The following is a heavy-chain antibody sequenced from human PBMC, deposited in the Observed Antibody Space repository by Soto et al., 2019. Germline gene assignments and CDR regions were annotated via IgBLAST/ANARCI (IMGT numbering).Heavy chain of an antibody. CDR2: IWYDGSNQ. CDR3: AREGYGGHSPFAC. D-gene: IGHD2-21*02. J-gene: IGHJ4*02. V-gene: IGHV3-33*01. CDR1: GFTFRIHG. Sequence: QVQLVESGGGVVQPGRSLRLSCAASGFTFRIHGMHWVRQAPGKGLEWVAVIWYDGSNQYYADSVKGRFTISSDNSKNTMYLQMNSLRAEDTAIYYCAREGYGGHSPFACWGQGTLVTVSS.